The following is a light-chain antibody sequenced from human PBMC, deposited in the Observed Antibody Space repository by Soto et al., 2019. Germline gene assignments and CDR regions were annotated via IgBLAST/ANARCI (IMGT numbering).Light chain of an antibody. CDR2: ENN. J-gene: IGLJ1*01. V-gene: IGLV1-40*01. Sequence: QSVLTQPPSVSEAPGQRVTISCTGSSSNIGAGYEAHWYQQVPGTAPKLLIYENNNRPSGVPDRFSGSKSGTSASLAITGLQAEDEAEYYCQSYASSLSVYVFGTGTKVTV. CDR3: QSYASSLSVYV. CDR1: SSNIGAGYE.